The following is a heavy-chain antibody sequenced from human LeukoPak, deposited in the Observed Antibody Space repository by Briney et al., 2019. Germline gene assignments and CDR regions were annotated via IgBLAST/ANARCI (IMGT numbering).Heavy chain of an antibody. Sequence: SETLSLTCAVYGGSFSGYYWSWIRQPPGKGLEWIGEINHSGSTNYNPSLKSRVTISVDTSKNQFSLKLSSVTAADTAVYYCASGVTTFDYWGQGTLVTVSS. CDR3: ASGVTTFDY. J-gene: IGHJ4*02. D-gene: IGHD1-14*01. CDR2: INHSGST. V-gene: IGHV4-34*01. CDR1: GGSFSGYY.